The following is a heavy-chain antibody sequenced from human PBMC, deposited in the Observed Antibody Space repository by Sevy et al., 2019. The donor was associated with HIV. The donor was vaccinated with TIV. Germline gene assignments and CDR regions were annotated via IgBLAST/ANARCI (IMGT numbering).Heavy chain of an antibody. V-gene: IGHV3-23*01. D-gene: IGHD3-10*01. J-gene: IGHJ3*02. CDR3: AKGDGDSQRAFDI. CDR2: ISGSGGST. Sequence: GGSLRLSCAASGFTFSSYAMSWVRQAPGKGLEWVSAISGSGGSTYYADSVKGRFTISRDNSKNTLYLQMNSLRAEDKAVYYLAKGDGDSQRAFDIWGQGTMVTVSS. CDR1: GFTFSSYA.